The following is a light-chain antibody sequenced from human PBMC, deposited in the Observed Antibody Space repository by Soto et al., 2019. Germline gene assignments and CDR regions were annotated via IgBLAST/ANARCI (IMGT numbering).Light chain of an antibody. CDR3: AAWDDSLNGYV. Sequence: SVLTQPPSASGTPGQRVTISCSGGSSNIGTNAVNWYQQLPGTAPKLLIYNNNQRPSGVPDRFSGSKSGTSASLAISGLQSEDEADYYCAAWDDSLNGYVFGTGTKDTVL. J-gene: IGLJ1*01. CDR2: NNN. V-gene: IGLV1-44*01. CDR1: SSNIGTNA.